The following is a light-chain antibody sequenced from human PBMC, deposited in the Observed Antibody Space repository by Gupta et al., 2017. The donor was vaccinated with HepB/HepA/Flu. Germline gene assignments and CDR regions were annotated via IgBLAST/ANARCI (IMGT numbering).Light chain of an antibody. V-gene: IGKV1-39*01. CDR1: QSSSNF. CDR3: QQSYSIPIT. J-gene: IGKJ5*01. Sequence: IQLTQPPSSLSASVGDRVTITCRASQSSSNFLNWYQQKPGKAPNLLIYAASTLQSGVPSRFSGSGSGTDFTLTISSRQPEDFATYYCQQSYSIPITFGQGTRLEIK. CDR2: AAS.